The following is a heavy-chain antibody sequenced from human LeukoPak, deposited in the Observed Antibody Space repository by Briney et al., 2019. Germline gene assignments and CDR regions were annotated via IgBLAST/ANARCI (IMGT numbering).Heavy chain of an antibody. D-gene: IGHD3-9*01. CDR1: GGTFSGYY. J-gene: IGHJ3*02. CDR2: INHSGST. V-gene: IGHV4-34*01. Sequence: SETLSLTCAVYGGTFSGYYWSWIRQPPGKGLEWIGEINHSGSTYYNPSLKSRVTISVDTSKNQFSLKLSSVTAADTAVYYCARVRLTLKAFDIWGQGTMVTVSS. CDR3: ARVRLTLKAFDI.